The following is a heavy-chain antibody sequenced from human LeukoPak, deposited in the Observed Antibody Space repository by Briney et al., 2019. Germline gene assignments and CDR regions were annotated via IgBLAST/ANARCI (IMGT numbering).Heavy chain of an antibody. CDR2: IIPILDIT. Sequence: ASVKVSCKASGGTFSNYAISWVRQAPGQGLEWMGRIIPILDITDYAQKFQGRVTITADKSTSTAYMELSSLRSEDTAVYYCATPYGDYYVPPDYWGQGTLVTVSS. V-gene: IGHV1-69*04. J-gene: IGHJ4*02. CDR1: GGTFSNYA. D-gene: IGHD3-10*02. CDR3: ATPYGDYYVPPDY.